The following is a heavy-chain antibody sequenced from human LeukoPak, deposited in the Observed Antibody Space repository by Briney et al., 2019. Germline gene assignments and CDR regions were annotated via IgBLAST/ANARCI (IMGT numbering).Heavy chain of an antibody. Sequence: GGSLRLSCAASEFTFSSYEVNWVRQAPGKGLEWVSYISSSGSSIYYADSVKGRFTISRDNAKNSLYLQMSSLRAEDTAVYYCARVNWESGSYYFDYWGQGTLVTVSS. J-gene: IGHJ4*02. CDR3: ARVNWESGSYYFDY. CDR2: ISSSGSSI. D-gene: IGHD1-26*01. CDR1: EFTFSSYE. V-gene: IGHV3-48*03.